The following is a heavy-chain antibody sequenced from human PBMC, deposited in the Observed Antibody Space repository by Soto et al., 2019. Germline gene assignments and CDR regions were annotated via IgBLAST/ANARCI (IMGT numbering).Heavy chain of an antibody. Sequence: PSETLSLTCTVSGGSISSSSHYWGWIRQPPGKGLEWIGSIYYSGSTFYSPSLKSRVTISIDTSKNQFSLYLTSVTAADTAVYYCASLVAGYYGDYWGQGTLVTVSS. CDR1: GGSISSSSHY. CDR2: IYYSGST. CDR3: ASLVAGYYGDY. D-gene: IGHD6-19*01. J-gene: IGHJ4*02. V-gene: IGHV4-39*01.